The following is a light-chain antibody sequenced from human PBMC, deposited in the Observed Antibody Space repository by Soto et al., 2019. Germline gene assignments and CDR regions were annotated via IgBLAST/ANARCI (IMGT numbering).Light chain of an antibody. Sequence: VMPPSPATLSYGARERPTVLCRASQSVSSSLAWYQQKPGQAPRLLIYGASTRATGIPARFSGSGSGTEFTLTISSPQSEDFAVYYCQHYNNWPDTFGQGTRLEIK. CDR3: QHYNNWPDT. CDR1: QSVSSS. V-gene: IGKV3-15*01. J-gene: IGKJ5*01. CDR2: GAS.